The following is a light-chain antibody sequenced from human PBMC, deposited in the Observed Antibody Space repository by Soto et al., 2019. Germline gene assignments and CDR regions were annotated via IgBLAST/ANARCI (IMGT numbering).Light chain of an antibody. J-gene: IGKJ2*01. CDR2: LGS. CDR1: QILLHSNGYNY. V-gene: IGKV2-28*01. Sequence: DIVMTQSPLSLPVTPGEPASISCRSSQILLHSNGYNYLDWYLQKPGQSPQLLIYLGSNRASGVPDRFSGSGSRTDFTLKISRVEAEDVGVYYCMQALQTPMYTFGQGTKLEIK. CDR3: MQALQTPMYT.